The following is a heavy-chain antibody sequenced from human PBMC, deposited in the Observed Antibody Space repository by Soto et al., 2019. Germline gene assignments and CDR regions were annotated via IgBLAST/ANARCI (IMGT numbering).Heavy chain of an antibody. CDR2: ISYDGSNK. D-gene: IGHD4-17*01. V-gene: IGHV3-30-3*01. CDR1: GFTFSSYA. CDR3: AREGYGDSAHDGMDV. Sequence: QVQLVESGGGVVQPGRSLRLSCAASGFTFSSYAMHWVRQAPGKGLEWVAVISYDGSNKYYADSVKGRFTISRDNSKNTLYLQMNSLRAEDTAVYYCAREGYGDSAHDGMDVWGQGTTVTVSS. J-gene: IGHJ6*02.